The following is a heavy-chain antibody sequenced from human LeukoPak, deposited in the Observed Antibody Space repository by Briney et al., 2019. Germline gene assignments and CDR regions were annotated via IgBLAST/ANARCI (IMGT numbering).Heavy chain of an antibody. CDR3: ARHSPLWNY. D-gene: IGHD1-1*01. CDR2: ISSSSSFT. J-gene: IGHJ4*02. V-gene: IGHV3-11*06. Sequence: GGSLRLSCAASGFTFSDHYMSWIRQAPGKGLEWVSYISSSSSFTNYADSVKGRFTISRDNAKTSLYLQMNSLRAEDTALYYCARHSPLWNYWGQGTLVTVSS. CDR1: GFTFSDHY.